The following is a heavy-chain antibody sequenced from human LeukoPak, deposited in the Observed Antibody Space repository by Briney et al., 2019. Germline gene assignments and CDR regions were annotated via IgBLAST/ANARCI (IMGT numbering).Heavy chain of an antibody. CDR2: ISGGGGST. Sequence: PGGSLRLSCAASGFTFTSYSMNWVRQAPGKGLEWVSTISGGGGSTYYADSMKGRFTISRDNSKNTLYLQVNSLRAEDTAVYYCAKGSYYDSSGSFYFDYWGQGTLVTVSS. CDR3: AKGSYYDSSGSFYFDY. D-gene: IGHD3-22*01. V-gene: IGHV3-23*01. CDR1: GFTFTSYS. J-gene: IGHJ4*02.